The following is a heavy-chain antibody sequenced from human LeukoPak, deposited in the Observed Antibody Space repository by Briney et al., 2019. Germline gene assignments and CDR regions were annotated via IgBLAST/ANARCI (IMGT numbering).Heavy chain of an antibody. J-gene: IGHJ4*02. V-gene: IGHV4-61*01. CDR2: IYYSGST. D-gene: IGHD3-22*01. Sequence: SETLSLTCAVSGYSISSASYWGWIRQPPGKGLEWIGYIYYSGSTNYNPSLKSRVTISVDTSKNQFSLKLSSVTAADTAVYYCARGGYYDSSADYWGQGTLVTVSS. CDR3: ARGGYYDSSADY. CDR1: GYSISSASY.